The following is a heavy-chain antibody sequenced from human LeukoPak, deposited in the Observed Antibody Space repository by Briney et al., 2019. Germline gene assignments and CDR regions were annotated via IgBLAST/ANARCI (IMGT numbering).Heavy chain of an antibody. CDR2: IKEDGSEK. CDR1: GFTFSHHW. Sequence: GGPLRLSCTASGFTFSHHWMTWVRQAPEKGLEWVANIKEDGSEKDYVDSVKGRFTISRDNGKNSLYLQMNSLRGEDTAVYYCARLNWNYADYWGQGTLVTVSS. J-gene: IGHJ4*02. V-gene: IGHV3-7*01. CDR3: ARLNWNYADY. D-gene: IGHD3-3*01.